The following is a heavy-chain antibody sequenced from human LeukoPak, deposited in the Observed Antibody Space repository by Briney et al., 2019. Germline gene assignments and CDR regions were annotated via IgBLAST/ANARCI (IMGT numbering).Heavy chain of an antibody. V-gene: IGHV3-21*01. CDR3: ARFIAAPYYFDY. CDR2: ISSSRSYI. Sequence: GGSLRLSCAASGFTFSSYEMNWVRQAPGKGLEWVSFISSSRSYIYYADSVKGRFTISRDNAKNSLYLQMNSLRAEDTAEYYCARFIAAPYYFDYWGRGTLVTVSS. D-gene: IGHD6-13*01. CDR1: GFTFSSYE. J-gene: IGHJ4*02.